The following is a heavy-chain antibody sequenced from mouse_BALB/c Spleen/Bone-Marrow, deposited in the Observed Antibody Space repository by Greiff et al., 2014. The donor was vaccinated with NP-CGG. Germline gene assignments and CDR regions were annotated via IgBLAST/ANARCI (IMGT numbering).Heavy chain of an antibody. CDR1: GYTFTTSG. Sequence: VQLQQSGAELVKPGASVKLSCKASGYTFTTSGINWVRQRPGQGLAWIGRIFPGNISTEYNEKFKVKATLTTDKSSSTAYMQLSRLTSEDSAVYFCSRGGYLGGYFDVWGAGTTVTVSS. D-gene: IGHD3-3*01. CDR2: IFPGNIST. CDR3: SRGGYLGGYFDV. J-gene: IGHJ1*01. V-gene: IGHV1-77*01.